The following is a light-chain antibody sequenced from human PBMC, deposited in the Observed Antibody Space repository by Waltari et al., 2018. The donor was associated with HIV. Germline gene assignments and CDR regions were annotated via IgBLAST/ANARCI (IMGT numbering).Light chain of an antibody. CDR3: CSYAGSSTYV. V-gene: IGLV2-23*02. J-gene: IGLJ1*01. Sequence: QSALIQPASVSGSPGQSINISCTGTNSDVGGYNYVSLYQQDPGKDPKLIIFDVSKRPSGQSDRISGSRSGNTASLTISVLQADDEADYYCCSYAGSSTYVFGTGTKVTVL. CDR1: NSDVGGYNY. CDR2: DVS.